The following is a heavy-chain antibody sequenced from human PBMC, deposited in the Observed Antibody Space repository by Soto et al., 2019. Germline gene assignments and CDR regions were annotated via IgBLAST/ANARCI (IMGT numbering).Heavy chain of an antibody. CDR3: ARDRQYQLLSGYYYYYYGMDV. Sequence: PGGSLRLSCAASGFTFSNAWMNWVRQAPGNGLEWVGRIKRKIDGETTDYADSVKGRFTISRDNAKNTLYLQMNSLRAEDTAVYYCARDRQYQLLSGYYYYYYGMDVWGQGTTVTVSS. CDR1: GFTFSNAW. J-gene: IGHJ6*02. D-gene: IGHD2-2*01. V-gene: IGHV3-15*07. CDR2: IKRKIDGETT.